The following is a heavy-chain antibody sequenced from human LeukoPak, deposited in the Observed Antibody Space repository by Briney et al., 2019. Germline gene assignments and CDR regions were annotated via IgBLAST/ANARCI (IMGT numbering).Heavy chain of an antibody. CDR3: AKLESLVAYYYDSSGYYYAS. CDR2: ISGSGGST. CDR1: GFTFSSYP. D-gene: IGHD3-22*01. J-gene: IGHJ4*02. V-gene: IGHV3-23*01. Sequence: GGSLRLSCATSGFTFSSYPMSWVRQAPGKGLEWVSAISGSGGSTYYADSVKGRFTISRDNSKNTLYLQMNSLRAEDTAVYYCAKLESLVAYYYDSSGYYYASWGQGTLATVSS.